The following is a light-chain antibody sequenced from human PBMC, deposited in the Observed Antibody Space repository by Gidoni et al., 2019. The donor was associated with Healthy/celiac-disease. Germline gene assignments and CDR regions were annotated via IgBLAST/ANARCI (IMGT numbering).Light chain of an antibody. CDR3: QQSYSTPRT. Sequence: DIQMNQSPSSLSASVGDRVTITCRASQSISSYLNWYQQKPGKAPQLLIYAASSLQSGVPSRFSGSGSGTDFTLTISSLQPEDFATYYFQQSYSTPRTFGQGTKLEIK. J-gene: IGKJ2*01. CDR1: QSISSY. CDR2: AAS. V-gene: IGKV1-39*01.